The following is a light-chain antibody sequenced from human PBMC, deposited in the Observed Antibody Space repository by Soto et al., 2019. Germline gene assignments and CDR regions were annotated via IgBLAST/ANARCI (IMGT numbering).Light chain of an antibody. CDR1: NIGSKS. CDR2: YDS. Sequence: SYELTQPPSVSVAPGKTARIPCGGNNIGSKSVHWYQQKPGQAPVLAIYYDSDRPSGIPERFSGSNSGNTATLTISRVEAGDEADYYCQVWDSSSDHRNVFGTGTKLTVL. J-gene: IGLJ1*01. CDR3: QVWDSSSDHRNV. V-gene: IGLV3-21*04.